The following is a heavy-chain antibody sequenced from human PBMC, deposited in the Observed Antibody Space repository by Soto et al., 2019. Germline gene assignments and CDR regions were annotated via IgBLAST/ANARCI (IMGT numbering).Heavy chain of an antibody. V-gene: IGHV3-7*01. CDR1: GFTFSNYW. Sequence: EVQLVESGGGLVQPGGSLRLSCEASGFTFSNYWMSWVRQAPGKGLEWVANINQDGSEKYFVGSVNGRFTISRDNAKNSLFLHVNSLRAEDTAVYYCAREKRANGYFDYWGQGTLVTSPQ. CDR2: INQDGSEK. D-gene: IGHD6-25*01. CDR3: AREKRANGYFDY. J-gene: IGHJ4*02.